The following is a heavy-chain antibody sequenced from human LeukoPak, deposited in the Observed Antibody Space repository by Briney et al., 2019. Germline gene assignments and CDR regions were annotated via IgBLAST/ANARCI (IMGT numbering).Heavy chain of an antibody. CDR3: ARGREYSSSWYRGLWFDP. D-gene: IGHD6-13*01. Sequence: ASVKVSCKASGYTFTSYGISWVRQAPGQRLEWMGWISAYNGNTNYAQKLQGRVTMTTDTSTSTAYMELRSLRSDDTAVYYCARGREYSSSWYRGLWFDPWGQGTLVTVSS. V-gene: IGHV1-18*01. J-gene: IGHJ5*02. CDR1: GYTFTSYG. CDR2: ISAYNGNT.